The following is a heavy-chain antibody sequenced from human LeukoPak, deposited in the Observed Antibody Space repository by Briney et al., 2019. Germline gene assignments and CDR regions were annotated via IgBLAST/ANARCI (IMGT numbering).Heavy chain of an antibody. CDR2: IYTSGST. J-gene: IGHJ4*02. Sequence: SETLSLTCTVSGGSFSGYYWSWIRQPAGKGLEWIGRIYTSGSTNSNPSLKSRVTMSVDTSKNQFSLKLSSVTAADTAVYYCARDSSISHSSGYYYDYFDYWGQGTLVTVSS. CDR3: ARDSSISHSSGYYYDYFDY. CDR1: GGSFSGYY. V-gene: IGHV4-4*07. D-gene: IGHD3-22*01.